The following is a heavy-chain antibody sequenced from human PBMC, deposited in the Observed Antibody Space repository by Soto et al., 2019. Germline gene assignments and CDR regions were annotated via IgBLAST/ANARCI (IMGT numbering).Heavy chain of an antibody. J-gene: IGHJ3*02. CDR2: IYHSGNT. V-gene: IGHV4-4*02. CDR1: GGSISRSNW. D-gene: IGHD3-10*01. CDR3: ARVYGPLAPPHYAFDI. Sequence: SETLSLTCAVSGGSISRSNWWNWVRQPPGKGLEWIGEIYHSGNTNYNPSLKSRVTISVDKSKNQFSLKLSSVTAADTAVYYCARVYGPLAPPHYAFDIWGQGTMVTVSS.